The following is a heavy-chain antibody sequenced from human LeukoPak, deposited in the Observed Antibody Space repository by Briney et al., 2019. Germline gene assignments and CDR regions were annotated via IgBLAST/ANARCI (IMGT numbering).Heavy chain of an antibody. CDR1: GFTFSGSA. CDR2: IRSKANSYAT. J-gene: IGHJ6*03. Sequence: GXXLRLSCAASGFTFSGSAMHWVRQASGKGLEWVGRIRSKANSYATAYAASMKGSFTISRDDSKNTAFLQMNSLKTEDTAVYYCTSHGRDYYYYMDVWGKGTTVTVSS. D-gene: IGHD1-26*01. CDR3: TSHGRDYYYYMDV. V-gene: IGHV3-73*01.